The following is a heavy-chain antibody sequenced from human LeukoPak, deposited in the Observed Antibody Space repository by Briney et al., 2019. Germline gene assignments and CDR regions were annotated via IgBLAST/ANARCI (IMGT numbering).Heavy chain of an antibody. D-gene: IGHD3-16*01. CDR1: GFTSGIYA. CDR2: ISGSGGST. CDR3: AKDTNYDYAPRPDY. V-gene: IGHV3-23*01. Sequence: GGSLGLSCAASGFTSGIYAVSWVRQAPGKGLEWVSAISGSGGSTYYADSVKGRFTISRDNSKNTLYLQMNSLRAEDTAVYYCAKDTNYDYAPRPDYWGQGTLVTVSS. J-gene: IGHJ4*02.